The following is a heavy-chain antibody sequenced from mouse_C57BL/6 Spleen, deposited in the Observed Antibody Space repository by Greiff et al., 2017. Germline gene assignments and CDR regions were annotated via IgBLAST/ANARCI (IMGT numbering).Heavy chain of an antibody. CDR2: INPNNGGT. CDR3: ASDYDERAWFAY. V-gene: IGHV1-22*01. J-gene: IGHJ3*01. CDR1: GYTFTDYN. D-gene: IGHD2-4*01. Sequence: VQLQQSGPELVKPGASVKMSCKASGYTFTDYNMHWVKQSHGKSLEWIGYINPNNGGTSYNQKFKGMATLTVNKSSSTAYMELRSLTSEDSAVYYCASDYDERAWFAYWGQGTLVTVSA.